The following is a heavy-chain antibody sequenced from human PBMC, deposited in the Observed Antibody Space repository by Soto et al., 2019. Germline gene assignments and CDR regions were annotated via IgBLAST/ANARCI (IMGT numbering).Heavy chain of an antibody. J-gene: IGHJ4*02. CDR3: ARLVYDTRLNYMYFDF. CDR2: IFHDGTA. D-gene: IGHD2-8*01. Sequence: PSETLSLTCAVSGVSISGGNWCTWVRQTPQRGLEYIGEIFHDGTANYYPSFERRVAISVDTSKNQFSLKLTSVTAADTAIYFCARLVYDTRLNYMYFDFWGQGALVTVSS. V-gene: IGHV4-4*02. CDR1: GVSISGGNW.